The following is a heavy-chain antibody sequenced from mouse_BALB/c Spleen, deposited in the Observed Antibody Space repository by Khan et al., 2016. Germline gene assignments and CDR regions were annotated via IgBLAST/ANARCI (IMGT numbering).Heavy chain of an antibody. Sequence: QVQLQESGAELMKPGASVKISCKASGYTFSRYWIEWIKERPGHGLEWIGEILPGTDSTNYNDKFKGKAAFTAESSSSTAYIQLNSLTSEDSAFYYCARGASWGQWTLVTVSA. CDR2: ILPGTDST. CDR1: GYTFSRYW. V-gene: IGHV1-9*01. J-gene: IGHJ3*01. CDR3: ARGAS.